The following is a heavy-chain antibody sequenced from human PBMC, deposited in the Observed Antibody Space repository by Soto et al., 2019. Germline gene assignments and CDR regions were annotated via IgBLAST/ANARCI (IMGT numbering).Heavy chain of an antibody. Sequence: EVQLVESGGGLVKPGGSLRLSCAASGFTFSSYSMNWVRQAPGKGLEWVSSISSSSSYIYYADSVKGRFTISRDNAKNSLYLQMNSLRAEDTAVYYCARYRVSRSYGYYGMDVWGQGPTVTVSS. D-gene: IGHD6-6*01. J-gene: IGHJ6*02. V-gene: IGHV3-21*01. CDR3: ARYRVSRSYGYYGMDV. CDR2: ISSSSSYI. CDR1: GFTFSSYS.